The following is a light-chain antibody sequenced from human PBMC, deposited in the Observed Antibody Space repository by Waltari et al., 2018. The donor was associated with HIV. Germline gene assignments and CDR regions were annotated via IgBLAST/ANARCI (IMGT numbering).Light chain of an antibody. J-gene: IGLJ1*01. Sequence: QSALPQPASVSESPGQPTTISCTGTTRDVGLYKFVSWYQQYPGRAPKLLIFDFNNRPSGVSNRFSGSKSGDTASLTISGLQAEDEADYYCSSYTSINTRVFGTRTTVTVL. CDR1: TRDVGLYKF. V-gene: IGLV2-14*03. CDR2: DFN. CDR3: SSYTSINTRV.